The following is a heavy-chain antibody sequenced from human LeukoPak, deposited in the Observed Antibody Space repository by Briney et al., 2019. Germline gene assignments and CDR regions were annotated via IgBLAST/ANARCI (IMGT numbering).Heavy chain of an antibody. CDR3: AKDFAQQLVGGYFDY. Sequence: GGSLRLSCAASGFTFSSYAMSWVRQAPGKGLEWVSAISGSGGSTYYADSVKGRFTISRDNSKDTLYLQMSSLRAEDTAVYYCAKDFAQQLVGGYFDYWGQGTLVTVSS. D-gene: IGHD6-13*01. J-gene: IGHJ4*02. V-gene: IGHV3-23*01. CDR2: ISGSGGST. CDR1: GFTFSSYA.